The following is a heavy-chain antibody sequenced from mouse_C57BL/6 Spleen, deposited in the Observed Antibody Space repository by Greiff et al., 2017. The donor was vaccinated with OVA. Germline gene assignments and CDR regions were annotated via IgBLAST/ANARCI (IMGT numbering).Heavy chain of an antibody. V-gene: IGHV5-6*02. Sequence: EVKLVESGGDLVKPGGSLKLSCAASGFTFSSYGMSWVRQTPDKRLEWVATISSGGSYTYYPDSVKGRFTISRDNAKNTLYLQMSRLKAEDTAMYYCARQEGRYFDYWGQGTTLTVSS. CDR1: GFTFSSYG. CDR2: ISSGGSYT. D-gene: IGHD3-3*01. J-gene: IGHJ2*01. CDR3: ARQEGRYFDY.